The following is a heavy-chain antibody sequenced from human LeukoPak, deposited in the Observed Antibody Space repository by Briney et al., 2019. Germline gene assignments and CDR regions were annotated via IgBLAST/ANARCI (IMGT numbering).Heavy chain of an antibody. Sequence: SETLSLTCAVYGGSFSGYYWSWIRQPPGKGLEWIGEINHSGSTNYNPSLKSRVTISVDTSKNQFSLKLSSVTAADTAVYYCAIVATIRRFDYWGQGTLVTVSS. CDR2: INHSGST. CDR1: GGSFSGYY. V-gene: IGHV4-34*01. J-gene: IGHJ4*02. D-gene: IGHD5-12*01. CDR3: AIVATIRRFDY.